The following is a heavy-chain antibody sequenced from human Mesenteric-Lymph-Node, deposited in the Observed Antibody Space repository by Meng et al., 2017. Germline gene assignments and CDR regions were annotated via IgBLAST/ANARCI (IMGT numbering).Heavy chain of an antibody. V-gene: IGHV4-39*01. Sequence: QLQLQESGPGLVKPSETLSLTCTVSGGSISSSSYYWGRSRQPPGKGLEWIGSIYYSASTYYNPSLKSRVTISVDTSKNQFSLKLSSVTAADTAVYYCARIAVAGTFDYWGQGTLVTVSS. D-gene: IGHD6-19*01. CDR1: GGSISSSSYY. CDR3: ARIAVAGTFDY. CDR2: IYYSAST. J-gene: IGHJ4*02.